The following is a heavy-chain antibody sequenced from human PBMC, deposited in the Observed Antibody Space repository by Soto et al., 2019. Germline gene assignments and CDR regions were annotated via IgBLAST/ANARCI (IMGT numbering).Heavy chain of an antibody. J-gene: IGHJ4*02. V-gene: IGHV1-18*01. D-gene: IGHD3-9*01. CDR3: ARDPMTGYLQFDY. CDR2: ISAYNGNT. Sequence: QVQLVQSGAEVKKPGASVKVSCKSSGYTFTTYGISWVRQAPGQGLEWMGWISAYNGNTNYAQELKGRVTMTKDTSTRTAYMELRSLRSDDTAVYYCARDPMTGYLQFDYWGQGTLVPVSS. CDR1: GYTFTTYG.